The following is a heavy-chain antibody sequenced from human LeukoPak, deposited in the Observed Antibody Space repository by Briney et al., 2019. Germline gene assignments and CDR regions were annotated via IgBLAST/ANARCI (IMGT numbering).Heavy chain of an antibody. Sequence: SQTLSLTCTASGGSISSGGYYWSWIRQHPGKGLEWIGYIYYSGSTYYNPSLKSRVTISVDTSKNQFSLKLSSVTAADTAVYYCARDRDSSGYFNYWGQGTLVTVSS. CDR3: ARDRDSSGYFNY. J-gene: IGHJ4*02. D-gene: IGHD3-22*01. V-gene: IGHV4-31*03. CDR1: GGSISSGGYY. CDR2: IYYSGST.